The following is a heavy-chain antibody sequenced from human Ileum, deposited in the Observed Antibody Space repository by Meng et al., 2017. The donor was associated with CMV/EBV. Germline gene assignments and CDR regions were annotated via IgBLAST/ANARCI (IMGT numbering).Heavy chain of an antibody. Sequence: FPASVFLFRAYYLGWIRQAPRKGLEWLSYISASCSTMYFAYSVTGRFTMSRDNAKNLLFLQMNDLRGDDTAVYYCAREGLMGAFDFWGQGALVTVSS. CDR3: AREGLMGAFDF. CDR2: ISASCSTM. V-gene: IGHV3-11*01. CDR1: VFLFRAYY. D-gene: IGHD3-16*01. J-gene: IGHJ4*02.